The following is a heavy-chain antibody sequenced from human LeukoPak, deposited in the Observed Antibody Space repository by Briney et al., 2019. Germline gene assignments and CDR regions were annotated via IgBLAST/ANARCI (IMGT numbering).Heavy chain of an antibody. D-gene: IGHD2-2*01. J-gene: IGHJ6*03. Sequence: GGSLRLSCEASGFTFADYTMHWVRQAPGKGLEWVSLISWDGGSTYYADSVKGRFTISRDNSKNSLYLQMNSLRTEDTALYYCAKSGDIVVVAYYYMDVWGKGTTVTVSS. CDR3: AKSGDIVVVAYYYMDV. CDR1: GFTFADYT. V-gene: IGHV3-43*01. CDR2: ISWDGGST.